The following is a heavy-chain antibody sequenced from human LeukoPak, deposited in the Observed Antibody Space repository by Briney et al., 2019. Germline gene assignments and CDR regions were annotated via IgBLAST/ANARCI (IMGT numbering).Heavy chain of an antibody. V-gene: IGHV4-34*01. CDR2: INHSGST. J-gene: IGHJ4*02. Sequence: PSETLFLTCAVYGGSFSGYYWSWIRQPPGKGLEWVGEINHSGSTNYNPSLKSRVTISVDTSKNQFSLKLSSVTAADTAVYYCARWGDDEGFDYWGQGTLVTVSS. D-gene: IGHD3-16*01. CDR3: ARWGDDEGFDY. CDR1: GGSFSGYY.